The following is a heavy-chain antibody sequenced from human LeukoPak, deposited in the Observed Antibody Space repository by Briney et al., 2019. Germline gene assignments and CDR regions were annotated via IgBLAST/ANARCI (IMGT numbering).Heavy chain of an antibody. J-gene: IGHJ3*02. Sequence: GASVKVSCKASGGTFSSYEISWVRQAPGQGLEWMGWISAYNGNTNYAQKLQGRVTMTTDTSTSTAYMELRSLRSDDTAVYYCARAGSRADAFDIWGQGTMVTVSS. V-gene: IGHV1-18*01. CDR1: GGTFSSYE. CDR2: ISAYNGNT. D-gene: IGHD3-10*01. CDR3: ARAGSRADAFDI.